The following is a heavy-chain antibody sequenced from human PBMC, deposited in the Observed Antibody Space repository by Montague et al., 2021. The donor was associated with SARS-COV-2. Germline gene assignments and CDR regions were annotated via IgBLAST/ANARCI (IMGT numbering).Heavy chain of an antibody. CDR3: ARIPNDSWYVSYFDY. CDR1: GLPLSTSGLC. V-gene: IGHV2-70*01. Sequence: PELVKPTQTLTLTCTLSGLPLSTSGLCVGWIRQPPGKALEWLALTDWDDDKYYSPSLKTRLSISKDTSKNQVVLTMANVEPVDTATYYCARIPNDSWYVSYFDYWGQGILVTVSS. CDR2: TDWDDDK. J-gene: IGHJ4*02. D-gene: IGHD6-13*01.